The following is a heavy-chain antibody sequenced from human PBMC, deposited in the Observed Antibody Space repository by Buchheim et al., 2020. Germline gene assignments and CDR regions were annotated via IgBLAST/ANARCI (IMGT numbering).Heavy chain of an antibody. D-gene: IGHD2/OR15-2a*01. CDR1: GDSISAYY. CDR3: ARGSGIFDSTGHQDYYFTH. CDR2: IYASGTT. J-gene: IGHJ4*02. V-gene: IGHV4-4*07. Sequence: QVQLQESGPGLVKPSETLSLTCSISGDSISAYYWSWIRQPAGKGLEWIGRIYASGTTSYNPSLKSRVTMSVDKSKNQFSLKVYSVTAADTAVYYCARGSGIFDSTGHQDYYFTHWGQGTL.